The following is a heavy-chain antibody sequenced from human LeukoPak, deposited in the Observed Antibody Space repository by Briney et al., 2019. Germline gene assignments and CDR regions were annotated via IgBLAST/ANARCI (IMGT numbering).Heavy chain of an antibody. CDR3: ARDQSIAAAGTRFDP. J-gene: IGHJ5*02. CDR1: GGSISSSSYY. CDR2: IYYSGST. Sequence: SETLSLTCTVSGGSISSSSYYRGWIRQPPGKGLEWIGSIYYSGSTYYNPSLKSRVTISVDTSKNQFSLKLSSVTAADTAVYYCARDQSIAAAGTRFDPWGQGTLVTVSS. D-gene: IGHD6-13*01. V-gene: IGHV4-39*07.